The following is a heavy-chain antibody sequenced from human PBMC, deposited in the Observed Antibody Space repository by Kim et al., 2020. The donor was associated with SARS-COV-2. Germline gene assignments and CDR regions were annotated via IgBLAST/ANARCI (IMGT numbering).Heavy chain of an antibody. D-gene: IGHD2-15*01. Sequence: GGSLRLSCAASGFTFSSYGMHWVRQAPGKGLEWVAVIWYDGSNKYYADSVKGRFTISRDNSKHTLYLQMNSLRAEDTAVYYCAKETHDCSGGSFYYYYGMDVWGQGTTVTVSS. J-gene: IGHJ6*02. V-gene: IGHV3-33*06. CDR3: AKETHDCSGGSFYYYYGMDV. CDR2: IWYDGSNK. CDR1: GFTFSSYG.